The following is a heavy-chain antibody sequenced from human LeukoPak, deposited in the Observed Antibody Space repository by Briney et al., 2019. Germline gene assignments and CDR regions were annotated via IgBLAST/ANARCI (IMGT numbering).Heavy chain of an antibody. V-gene: IGHV3-7*01. CDR3: ARDGGKRRDGYPY. D-gene: IGHD5-24*01. CDR2: IKQDGSEK. Sequence: GGSLRLSCAASGFTFSSYWMSWVRQAPGKGLEWVANIKQDGSEKYYVDSVKGRFTISRDNAKNSLYLQMNSLRAEDTAVYYCARDGGKRRDGYPYWGQGTLVTVSS. CDR1: GFTFSSYW. J-gene: IGHJ4*02.